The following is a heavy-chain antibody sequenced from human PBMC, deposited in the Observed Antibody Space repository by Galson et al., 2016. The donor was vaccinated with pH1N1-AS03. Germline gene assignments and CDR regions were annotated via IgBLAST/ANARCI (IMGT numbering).Heavy chain of an antibody. CDR2: IYYGGTT. Sequence: ETLSLTCSVSGAPITSGSHYWTWIRQLPGKGLEWIGYIYYGGTTKFNPSLATRVTMSVDRSKSQFSLNLMSVTAADTAVYYCARDGQLWPHYYPLDVWGQGTTVTVSS. D-gene: IGHD3-22*01. V-gene: IGHV4-61*01. CDR1: GAPITSGSHY. J-gene: IGHJ6*02. CDR3: ARDGQLWPHYYPLDV.